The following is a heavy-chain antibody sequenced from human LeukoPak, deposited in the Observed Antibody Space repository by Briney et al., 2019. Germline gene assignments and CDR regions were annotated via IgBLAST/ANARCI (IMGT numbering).Heavy chain of an antibody. CDR2: ISAGNGNT. J-gene: IGHJ6*02. CDR1: GYTFTSYA. CDR3: ATSVVRGYYDFWSGYYKYGMDV. D-gene: IGHD3-3*01. V-gene: IGHV1-3*01. Sequence: ASVKVSCKASGYTFTSYAIHWVRQAPGQRLEWMGWISAGNGNTKYSQNFQGRVTFISNTSATTAFMELSSLRSEDTAVYYCATSVVRGYYDFWSGYYKYGMDVWGRGTTVTVSS.